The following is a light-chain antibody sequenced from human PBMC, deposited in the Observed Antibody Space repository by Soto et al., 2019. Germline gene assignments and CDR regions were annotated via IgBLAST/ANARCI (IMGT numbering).Light chain of an antibody. J-gene: IGKJ1*01. CDR3: QQYSDYWT. V-gene: IGKV1-5*01. CDR1: RGISKS. Sequence: DIQLTQSPSTLSASIGDRVTITCRASRGISKSLAWYQQKPGKAPKFLISDASTLESGIPSRFSGGGSGAEFTLTISSLQPDDFAIYFCQQYSDYWTFXPGTKVDIK. CDR2: DAS.